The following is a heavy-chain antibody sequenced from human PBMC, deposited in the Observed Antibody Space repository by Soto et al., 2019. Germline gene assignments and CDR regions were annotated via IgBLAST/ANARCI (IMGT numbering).Heavy chain of an antibody. D-gene: IGHD3-16*01. CDR1: GYTFIRYG. V-gene: IGHV1-18*01. Sequence: QVQLVQSASEVMKPGASVKVSCKASGYTFIRYGITWVRQAPGQRLEWMGWISPYNDQTIYAQKLQGRVTMTADTSPSTIYMKLRSLKSDDTAVYYCARGGYYDNVWGKLSHYGLDVWGQGTSVTVSS. J-gene: IGHJ6*02. CDR2: ISPYNDQT. CDR3: ARGGYYDNVWGKLSHYGLDV.